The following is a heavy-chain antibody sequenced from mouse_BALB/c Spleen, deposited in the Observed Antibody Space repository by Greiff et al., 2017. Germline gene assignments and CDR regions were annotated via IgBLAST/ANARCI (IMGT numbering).Heavy chain of an antibody. V-gene: IGHV5-17*02. Sequence: DVMLVESGGGLVQPGGSRKLSCAASGFTFSSFGMHWVRQAPEKGLEWVAYISSGSSTIYYADTVKGRFTISRDNPKNTLFLQMTSLRSEDTAMYYCARSGQYYYAMDYWGQGTSVTVSS. CDR3: ARSGQYYYAMDY. J-gene: IGHJ4*01. CDR2: ISSGSSTI. D-gene: IGHD3-2*02. CDR1: GFTFSSFG.